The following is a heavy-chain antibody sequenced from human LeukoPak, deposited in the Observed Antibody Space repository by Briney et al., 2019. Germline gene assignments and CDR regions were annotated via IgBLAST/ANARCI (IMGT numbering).Heavy chain of an antibody. CDR3: ARNDILTGSWSDP. J-gene: IGHJ5*02. V-gene: IGHV1-2*02. CDR2: INPNSGGT. Sequence: ASVKVSCKASGYTFTGYYMHWVRQAPGQGLEWMGWINPNSGGTNYAQKFQGRVTMTRDTSISTAYMELSRLRSDDTAVYYCARNDILTGSWSDPWGQGTLVTVSS. D-gene: IGHD3-9*01. CDR1: GYTFTGYY.